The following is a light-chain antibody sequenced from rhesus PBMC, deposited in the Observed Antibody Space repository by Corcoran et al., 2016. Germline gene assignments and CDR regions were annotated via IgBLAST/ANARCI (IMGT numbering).Light chain of an antibody. J-gene: IGKJ4*01. CDR1: QSLLNSSKNKTY. CDR3: QQYYSSPLT. CDR2: WAS. Sequence: DIVMTQSPDSLAVSLGESVSISCRSSQSLLNSSKNKTYLAWYQQKPGQAPKVLIYWASARESGVPNRFKGSGSGTDFILSISGLQAEDVAVYYCQQYYSSPLTFGGGTKVEFK. V-gene: IGKV4-1*01.